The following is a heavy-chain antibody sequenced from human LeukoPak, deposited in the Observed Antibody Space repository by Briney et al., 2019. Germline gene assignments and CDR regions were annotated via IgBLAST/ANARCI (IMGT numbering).Heavy chain of an antibody. Sequence: GGSLRLSCAASGFTFSTYSMNWVRQAPGKGLEWVSSISSSSSYIYYADSVKGRFTISRDNAKNSLYLQMNSLRAEDTAVYYCARAGISGSHSRYYYGMDVWGQGTTVTVSS. CDR1: GFTFSTYS. CDR3: ARAGISGSHSRYYYGMDV. J-gene: IGHJ6*02. CDR2: ISSSSSYI. D-gene: IGHD1-26*01. V-gene: IGHV3-21*01.